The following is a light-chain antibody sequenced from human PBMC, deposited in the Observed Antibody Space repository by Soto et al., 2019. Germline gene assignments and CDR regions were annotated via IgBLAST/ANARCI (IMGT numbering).Light chain of an antibody. CDR2: AAS. CDR1: QGISRY. Sequence: DIQVTQSPFSLAASVGDRGTLTCRVRQGISRYLNWYRQKPGRAPNLLIYAASNLQSGVPSRFSGSGSGTDFTLTISSLQPGDFATYYCHQSYSAPWTFGQGTKVEIK. CDR3: HQSYSAPWT. J-gene: IGKJ1*01. V-gene: IGKV1-39*01.